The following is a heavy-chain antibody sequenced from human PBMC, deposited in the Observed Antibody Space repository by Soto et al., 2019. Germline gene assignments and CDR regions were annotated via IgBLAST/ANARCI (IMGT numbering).Heavy chain of an antibody. CDR3: ARGVDIVANQDY. CDR1: GFTFSSYA. J-gene: IGHJ4*02. V-gene: IGHV3-30-3*01. D-gene: IGHD5-12*01. CDR2: ISYDGSNK. Sequence: QVQLVESGGGVVQPGRSLRLSCAASGFTFSSYAMHWVRQAPGKGLEWVAVISYDGSNKYYADSVKGRFTISRDNSKNTLYLQMNSLRAEDTAVYYCARGVDIVANQDYWGQGTLVTVSS.